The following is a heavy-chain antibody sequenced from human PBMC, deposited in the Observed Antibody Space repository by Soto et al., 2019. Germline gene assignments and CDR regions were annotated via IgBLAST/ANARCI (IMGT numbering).Heavy chain of an antibody. Sequence: GASVKVSCKASGYTFTSYGISWVRQAPGQGLEWMGWISAYNGNTNYAQKLQGRVTMTTDTSTSTAYMELRSLRSDDTAVYYCARLPALIISGYDYLGTPHRFAPWGQGSLVTVSS. J-gene: IGHJ5*02. D-gene: IGHD5-12*01. CDR3: ARLPALIISGYDYLGTPHRFAP. CDR1: GYTFTSYG. CDR2: ISAYNGNT. V-gene: IGHV1-18*01.